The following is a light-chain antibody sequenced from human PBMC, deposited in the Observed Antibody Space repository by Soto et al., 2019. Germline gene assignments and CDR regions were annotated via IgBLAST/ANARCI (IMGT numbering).Light chain of an antibody. Sequence: QSVLTQPASVSGSPGQSITISCTGTSSDVGAYEFVSWYQHHPGKAPKLIIYQVSNRPSGASNRFSGSKSGNTASLTISGLQAEDVAEYYCSSYRGTVTLVVFGGGTKVTVL. J-gene: IGLJ3*02. CDR3: SSYRGTVTLVV. CDR2: QVS. V-gene: IGLV2-14*01. CDR1: SSDVGAYEF.